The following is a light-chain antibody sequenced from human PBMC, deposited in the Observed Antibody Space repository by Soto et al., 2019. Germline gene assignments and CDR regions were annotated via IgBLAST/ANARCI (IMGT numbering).Light chain of an antibody. V-gene: IGLV1-51*01. CDR1: SSNIGMNY. CDR2: DNN. J-gene: IGLJ2*01. CDR3: ATGDTSLSAVV. Sequence: QSVLTQPPSVSAAPGQKVTISCSGSSSNIGMNYVSWYQQLPGSAPKRLNYDNNERPCGIPDRFSASKSRTSASLGIAGLQPGYEADYYCATGDTSLSAVVFGGGTKVTVL.